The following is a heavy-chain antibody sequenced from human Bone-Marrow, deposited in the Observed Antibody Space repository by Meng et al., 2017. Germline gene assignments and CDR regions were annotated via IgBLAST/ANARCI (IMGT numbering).Heavy chain of an antibody. CDR1: GFTFSSYE. J-gene: IGHJ4*02. CDR2: ISSSGSTI. Sequence: GGSLRLSCAASGFTFSSYEMNWVRQAPGKGLEWVSYISSSGSTIYYADSVKGRFTISRDNAKNSLYLQMNSLRAEDTAVYYCAIINGGNFNFGLENFDYWGQGTLVTVSS. CDR3: AIINGGNFNFGLENFDY. D-gene: IGHD4-23*01. V-gene: IGHV3-48*03.